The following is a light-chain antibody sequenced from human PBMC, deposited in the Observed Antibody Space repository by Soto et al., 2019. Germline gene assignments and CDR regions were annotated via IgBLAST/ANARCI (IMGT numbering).Light chain of an antibody. CDR2: AAS. V-gene: IGKV1-39*01. CDR3: QQSYSTPQT. Sequence: DIQITQSPSSLSASVEERVTITCRASQSISSYLNWYQQKPGKAPKLLIYAASSLQSGVPSRFSGSGSGTDFTLTISSLQPEDFATYYCQQSYSTPQTFGQGTKVDIK. CDR1: QSISSY. J-gene: IGKJ1*01.